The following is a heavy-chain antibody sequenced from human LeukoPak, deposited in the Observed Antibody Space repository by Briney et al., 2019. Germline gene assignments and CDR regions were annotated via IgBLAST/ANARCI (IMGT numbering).Heavy chain of an antibody. CDR1: GFTFSNYA. J-gene: IGHJ5*02. CDR3: AKDRYSTTPNWFDP. Sequence: GGSLRLSCAASGFTFSNYAMSWVRQAPGKGLEWVSSICGSGGNTYYADSVKGRFTISRDSSKNTLYLQMNSLTTDDTAVYYCAKDRYSTTPNWFDPWGQGILVTVSS. D-gene: IGHD6-13*01. CDR2: ICGSGGNT. V-gene: IGHV3-23*01.